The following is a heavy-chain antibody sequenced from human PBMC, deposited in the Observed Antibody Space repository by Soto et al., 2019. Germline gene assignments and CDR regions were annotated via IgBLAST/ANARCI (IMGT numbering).Heavy chain of an antibody. CDR3: ARREMTTIGLDY. V-gene: IGHV5-51*01. CDR2: IYPSDSDT. J-gene: IGHJ4*02. CDR1: GYRFATYG. Sequence: GESLKISCKGSGYRFATYGIAWVRQMPGKGLEWMGIIYPSDSDTRYSPSFQGQVTISADKSTSTAYLQWSSLKASDTAMYYCARREMTTIGLDYWGQGTLVTVSS. D-gene: IGHD4-4*01.